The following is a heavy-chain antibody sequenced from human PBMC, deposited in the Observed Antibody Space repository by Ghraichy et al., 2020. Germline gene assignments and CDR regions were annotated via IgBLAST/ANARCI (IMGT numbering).Heavy chain of an antibody. CDR3: AMNYEEKEDCFDP. CDR2: IGTYNGDT. J-gene: IGHJ5*02. V-gene: IGHV1-18*01. Sequence: ASVKVSCKASGYTFTNYGISWVRQAPGQGLEWMGWIGTYNGDTNFAQKFQGRVTLTTDTSTSTAYMELRSLRSDDTAVYYCAMNYEEKEDCFDPWGQGTLVTVSS. D-gene: IGHD1-7*01. CDR1: GYTFTNYG.